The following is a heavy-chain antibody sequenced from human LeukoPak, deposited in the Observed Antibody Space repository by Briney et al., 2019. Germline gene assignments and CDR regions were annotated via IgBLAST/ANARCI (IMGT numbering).Heavy chain of an antibody. CDR1: GFTFSSYA. CDR3: ARDRMITFGGVIAGDAFDI. Sequence: GGSLRLSCAASGFTFSSYAMSWVRQAPGKGLEWVSAISGSGGSTYYADSVKGRFTISRDNSKNTLYLQMNSLRAEDTAVYYCARDRMITFGGVIAGDAFDIWGQGTMVTVSS. D-gene: IGHD3-16*02. CDR2: ISGSGGST. J-gene: IGHJ3*02. V-gene: IGHV3-23*01.